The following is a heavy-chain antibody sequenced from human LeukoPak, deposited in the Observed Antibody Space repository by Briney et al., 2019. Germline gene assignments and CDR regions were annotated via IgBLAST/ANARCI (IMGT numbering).Heavy chain of an antibody. J-gene: IGHJ3*02. CDR2: INHSGST. D-gene: IGHD2-21*01. CDR3: ARVKGRVVVVNRAFDI. CDR1: GGSFSGYY. V-gene: IGHV4-34*01. Sequence: SEPLSLTCALYGGSFSGYYWSWIRQPRGKGLEWIGEINHSGSTNYNPSLKSRVTISVDPSKNQFSLKLSSVTAADTAVYYCARVKGRVVVVNRAFDIWGQGTMVTVSS.